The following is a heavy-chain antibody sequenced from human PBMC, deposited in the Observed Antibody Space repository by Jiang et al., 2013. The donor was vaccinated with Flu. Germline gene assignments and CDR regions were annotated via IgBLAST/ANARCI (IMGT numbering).Heavy chain of an antibody. V-gene: IGHV4-34*01. CDR3: ARGLYCSGGSCYSGLQRYYYYYGMDV. CDR2: INHSGST. D-gene: IGHD2-15*01. Sequence: LLKPSETLSLTCAVYGGSFSGYYWSWIRQPPGKGLEWIGEINHSGSTNYNPSLKSRVTISVDTSKNQFSLKLSSVTAADTAVYYCARGLYCSGGSCYSGLQRYYYYYGMDVWGQGTTVTVSS. J-gene: IGHJ6*02. CDR1: GGSFSGYY.